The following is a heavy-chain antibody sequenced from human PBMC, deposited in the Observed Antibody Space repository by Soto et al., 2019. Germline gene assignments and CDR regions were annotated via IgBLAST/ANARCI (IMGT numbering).Heavy chain of an antibody. CDR3: ARPYEGGYSSNHHYYYALDV. CDR1: GGTFSSYA. J-gene: IGHJ6*02. Sequence: ASVKVSCKASGGTFSSYAISWVRQAPGQGLEWMGGIIPIFGTANYAQKFQDRVTITTDESATTAHMELSNLRSEDTAVYYCARPYEGGYSSNHHYYYALDVWGQGTAVTVSS. CDR2: IIPIFGTA. V-gene: IGHV1-69*05. D-gene: IGHD3-22*01.